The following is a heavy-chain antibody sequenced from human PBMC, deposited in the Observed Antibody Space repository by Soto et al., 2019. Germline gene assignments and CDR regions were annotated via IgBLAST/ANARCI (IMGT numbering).Heavy chain of an antibody. V-gene: IGHV3-23*01. CDR3: AKVGVVVVTNGGDY. CDR2: ISGSGGST. Sequence: PGGSTRLSCAAYGFTFSSYAMSRVCQAPGKGLEWVSAISGSGGSTYYADAVKVRFTISGDNSKNTLYLQMSSLRAEDTAVYYCAKVGVVVVTNGGDYWGQGALVTVSS. J-gene: IGHJ4*02. CDR1: GFTFSSYA. D-gene: IGHD3-22*01.